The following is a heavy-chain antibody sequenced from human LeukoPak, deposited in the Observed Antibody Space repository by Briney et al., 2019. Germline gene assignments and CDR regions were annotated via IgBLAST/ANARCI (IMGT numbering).Heavy chain of an antibody. J-gene: IGHJ4*02. V-gene: IGHV3-23*01. CDR2: IRGSGGST. CDR1: GFTVSNYA. Sequence: PGGSLRLSCAASGFTVSNYAVTWVRQAPGKGLEWVSGIRGSGGSTYYADSVKGRFTISRDNSKNTLYLQMNSLRAEDTAVYYCAPTLNGEADYWGQGTLVTVSS. CDR3: APTLNGEADY. D-gene: IGHD7-27*01.